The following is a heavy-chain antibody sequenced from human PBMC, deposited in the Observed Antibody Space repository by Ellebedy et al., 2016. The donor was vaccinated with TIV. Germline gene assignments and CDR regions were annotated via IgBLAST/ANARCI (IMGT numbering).Heavy chain of an antibody. CDR2: INSDGTIT. V-gene: IGHV3-74*01. CDR1: GFTFRADW. Sequence: GGSLRLSXSASGFTFRADWMDWVRQAPGKGPVWVSRINSDGTITDYADSVKGRFTISRDNPKNTLYLQMNNLRAEDTATYHCTKGAWLDSWGQGTLVTVSS. J-gene: IGHJ4*02. CDR3: TKGAWLDS.